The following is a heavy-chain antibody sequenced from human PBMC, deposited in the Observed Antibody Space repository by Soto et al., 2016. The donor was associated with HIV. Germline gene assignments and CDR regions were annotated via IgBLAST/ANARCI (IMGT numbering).Heavy chain of an antibody. CDR1: GFTFSNSA. CDR2: IRSKANSYAT. Sequence: EVQLVESGGGLVQPGGSLKLSCAVSGFTFSNSAIHWVRQASGKGLEWVGRIRSKANSYATAYGASVKGRFTISRDDSENTAFLQMNSLKTEDTAVYYCTSQDYDYLWGIYLRGMDIWGQGTQVIVSS. D-gene: IGHD3-16*01. J-gene: IGHJ6*02. CDR3: TSQDYDYLWGIYLRGMDI. V-gene: IGHV3-73*01.